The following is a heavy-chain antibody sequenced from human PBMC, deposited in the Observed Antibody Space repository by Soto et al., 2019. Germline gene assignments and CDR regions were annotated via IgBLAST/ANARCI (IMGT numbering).Heavy chain of an antibody. CDR2: IIPILGIA. D-gene: IGHD2-15*01. CDR3: ASDFCSGGSCSWTPEDIYYMDV. V-gene: IGHV1-69*02. J-gene: IGHJ6*03. Sequence: ASVKVSCKASGGTFSSYTISWVRQAPGQGLEWMGRIIPILGIANYAQKFQGRVTITADKSTSTAYMELSSLRSEDTAVYYCASDFCSGGSCSWTPEDIYYMDVWGKGTTVTVSS. CDR1: GGTFSSYT.